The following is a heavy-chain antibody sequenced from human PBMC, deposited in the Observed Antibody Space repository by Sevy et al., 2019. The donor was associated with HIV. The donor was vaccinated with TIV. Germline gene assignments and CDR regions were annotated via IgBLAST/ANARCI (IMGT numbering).Heavy chain of an antibody. Sequence: GGSLRLSCAASGFTFSSYAMSWVRQAPGKGLEWVSSISGSGGSTYNADSLKSQFITSRDNTKNTLYLQVNSLRVEDKAVYYCAKNPGVGSYYYMDVWGKRTTVTVSS. CDR3: AKNPGVGSYYYMDV. V-gene: IGHV3-23*01. D-gene: IGHD1-26*01. CDR2: ISGSGGST. J-gene: IGHJ6*03. CDR1: GFTFSSYA.